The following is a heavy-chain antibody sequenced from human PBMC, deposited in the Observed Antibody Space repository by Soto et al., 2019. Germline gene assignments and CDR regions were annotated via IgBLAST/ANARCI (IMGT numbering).Heavy chain of an antibody. Sequence: ASVKVSCKASGYTFTSYGISWVRQAPGQGLEWMGWISAYNGNTNYAQKLQGRVTMTTDTSTSTAYMELRRLRSDDTAVYYCARMRGFITTPPLYYYGLDVWGQGTTVTVSS. CDR2: ISAYNGNT. CDR3: ARMRGFITTPPLYYYGLDV. J-gene: IGHJ6*02. V-gene: IGHV1-18*01. CDR1: GYTFTSYG. D-gene: IGHD3-22*01.